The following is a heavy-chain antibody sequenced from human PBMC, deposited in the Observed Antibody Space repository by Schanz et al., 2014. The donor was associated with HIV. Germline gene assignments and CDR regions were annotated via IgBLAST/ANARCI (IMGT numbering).Heavy chain of an antibody. CDR2: ISGGSGST. D-gene: IGHD3-10*01. J-gene: IGHJ4*02. V-gene: IGHV3-23*01. CDR1: GFPFNHHA. Sequence: EVQLLESGGGLVKPGGSLRLSCTASGFPFNHHALMWVRQSPGKGLEWVSSISGGSGSTFYADSVKGRFTISRDNSKNTLYLQMNSLRAEDTAVYFCAKGQRGILRGDIDCWGQGTLVTVSS. CDR3: AKGQRGILRGDIDC.